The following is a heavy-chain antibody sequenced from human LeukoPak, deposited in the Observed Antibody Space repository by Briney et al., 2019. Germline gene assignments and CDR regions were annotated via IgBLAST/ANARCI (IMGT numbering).Heavy chain of an antibody. D-gene: IGHD3-3*01. CDR2: ISIYNTNT. J-gene: IGHJ4*02. CDR3: ARVEGPSIFGVIDY. Sequence: ASVKVSCTASGYTFSSYGISWVRQAPGQGLEWMGWISIYNTNTNYAQNLQGRVTMTTDTSTSTTYMELRSLRSDDTAVYYCARVEGPSIFGVIDYWGQGTLVTVSS. V-gene: IGHV1-18*01. CDR1: GYTFSSYG.